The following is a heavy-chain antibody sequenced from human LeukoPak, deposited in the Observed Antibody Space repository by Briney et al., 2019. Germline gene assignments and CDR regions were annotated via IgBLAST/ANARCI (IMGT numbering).Heavy chain of an antibody. CDR3: ARGGGYSYGPIDY. CDR2: IYSGGST. J-gene: IGHJ4*02. D-gene: IGHD5-18*01. CDR1: GFTVSSNY. Sequence: PGGSLRLSCAASGFTVSSNYMSWVRQAPGKGLEWVSVIYSGGSTYYADSVKGRFTISRDNSKNTLYLQMNSLRAEDTAVYYCARGGGYSYGPIDYWGRGTLVTVSS. V-gene: IGHV3-53*01.